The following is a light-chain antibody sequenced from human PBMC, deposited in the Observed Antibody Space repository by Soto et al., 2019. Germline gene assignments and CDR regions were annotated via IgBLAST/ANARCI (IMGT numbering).Light chain of an antibody. Sequence: SGATQPGSGSGSPGQTSTTDGPGTRNDVGSYTLVSWYQQHPGKAPKLMIYEGSKRPSGVSNRFSGSKSGNTASLTISGLQAEDEADYYCCSYPGSSTYIFGTGTKVTV. V-gene: IGLV2-23*01. CDR3: CSYPGSSTYI. CDR1: RNDVGSYTL. J-gene: IGLJ1*01. CDR2: EGS.